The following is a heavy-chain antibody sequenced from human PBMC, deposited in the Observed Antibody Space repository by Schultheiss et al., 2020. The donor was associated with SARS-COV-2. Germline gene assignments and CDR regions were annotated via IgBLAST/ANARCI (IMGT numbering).Heavy chain of an antibody. D-gene: IGHD4-17*01. CDR3: AAGVASFPLTTVPPFDY. CDR2: IVVGSGNT. J-gene: IGHJ4*02. V-gene: IGHV1-58*01. Sequence: SVKVSCKASGFTFTSSAVQWVRQARGQRLEWIGWIVVGSGNTNYAQKFQERVTITWDMSTSTAYMELSSLRSEDTAVYYCAAGVASFPLTTVPPFDYWGQGTLVTVSS. CDR1: GFTFTSSA.